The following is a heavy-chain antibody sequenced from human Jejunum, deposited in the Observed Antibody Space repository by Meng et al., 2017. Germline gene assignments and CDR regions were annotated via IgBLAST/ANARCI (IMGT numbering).Heavy chain of an antibody. CDR3: ARGKGSYGSVLDY. J-gene: IGHJ4*02. CDR2: FYYDGRT. V-gene: IGHV4-39*07. CDR1: GGSINSLY. Sequence: SETLSLTCTVSGGSINSLYWGWMRQPPGKGLEWIGNFYYDGRTYYNPSLKSRVTISIDTSKNQFSLKLSSVTAADTAVYYCARGKGSYGSVLDYWGQGTLVTVSS. D-gene: IGHD1-26*01.